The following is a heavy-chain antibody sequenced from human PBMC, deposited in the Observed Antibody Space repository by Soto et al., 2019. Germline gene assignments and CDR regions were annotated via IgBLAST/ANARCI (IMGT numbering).Heavy chain of an antibody. CDR2: SNPNSGNI. CDR3: ARGRASGSYYLLDY. J-gene: IGHJ4*02. V-gene: IGHV1-8*01. Sequence: SXKVSFEASGDTXTTYDINLVRQATGHGLEWMGWSNPNSGNIGYAQRFQGRVTMTRDTAIRTAYMEVSSLRSDDTAVYYCARGRASGSYYLLDYWGQGTLGTVSS. CDR1: GDTXTTYD. D-gene: IGHD3-10*01.